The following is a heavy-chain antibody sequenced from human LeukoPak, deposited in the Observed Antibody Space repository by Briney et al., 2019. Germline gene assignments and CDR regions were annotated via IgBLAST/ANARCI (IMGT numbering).Heavy chain of an antibody. Sequence: ASVRVSCKASGYTFTSYGISWMRQAPGQGLEGMGWTSAYNGNTNYAQRLQGRVTMTTDTSTSTAYMELRSLRSDDTAVYYCARDPMVRGVTRPFDYWGQGTLVTVSS. J-gene: IGHJ4*02. V-gene: IGHV1-18*01. D-gene: IGHD3-10*01. CDR2: TSAYNGNT. CDR1: GYTFTSYG. CDR3: ARDPMVRGVTRPFDY.